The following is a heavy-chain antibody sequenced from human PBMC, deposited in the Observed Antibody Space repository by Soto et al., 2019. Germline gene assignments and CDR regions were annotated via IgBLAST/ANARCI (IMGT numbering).Heavy chain of an antibody. Sequence: QVQLVQSGAEVKKPGASVKVSCKGLGYNFIKYGINWVRQAPGQGLEWMGWISPYSGYTHSAQKFQGRLTLTTDTAAXTXXXELRSLRSADTALYYCTREAIVVIPAAQPSHFDSWGQGTLVTVSS. CDR3: TREAIVVIPAAQPSHFDS. V-gene: IGHV1-18*01. CDR2: ISPYSGYT. D-gene: IGHD2-2*01. J-gene: IGHJ4*02. CDR1: GYNFIKYG.